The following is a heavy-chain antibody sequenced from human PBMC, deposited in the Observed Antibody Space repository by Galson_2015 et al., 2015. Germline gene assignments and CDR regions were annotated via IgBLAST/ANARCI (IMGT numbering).Heavy chain of an antibody. CDR3: ARARIDYGDYPNYFDY. J-gene: IGHJ4*02. Sequence: TLSLTCAVSGGSISSGGYSWSWIRQPPGKGLEWIGYIYHSGSTYYNPSLKSRVTISVDRSKNQFSLKLSSVTAADTAVYYCARARIDYGDYPNYFDYWGQGTLVTVSS. CDR1: GGSISSGGYS. V-gene: IGHV4-30-2*01. CDR2: IYHSGST. D-gene: IGHD4-17*01.